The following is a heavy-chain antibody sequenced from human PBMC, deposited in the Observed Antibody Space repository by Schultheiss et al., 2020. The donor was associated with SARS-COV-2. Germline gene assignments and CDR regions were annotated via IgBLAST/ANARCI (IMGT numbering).Heavy chain of an antibody. J-gene: IGHJ4*02. Sequence: GSLKISCAASGFTFSSYSMNWVRQAPGKGLEWVSSISSSSSYIYYADSVKGRFTISRDNAKNSLYLQMNSLKAEDTAVYYCAAYHDYGDYGPSSAPNFDYWGQGTLVTVSS. D-gene: IGHD4-17*01. CDR1: GFTFSSYS. CDR2: ISSSSSYI. V-gene: IGHV3-21*01. CDR3: AAYHDYGDYGPSSAPNFDY.